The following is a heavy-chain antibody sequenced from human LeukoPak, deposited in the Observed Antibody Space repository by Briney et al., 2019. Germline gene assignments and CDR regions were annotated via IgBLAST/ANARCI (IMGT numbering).Heavy chain of an antibody. D-gene: IGHD3-10*01. J-gene: IGHJ5*02. Sequence: SVKVSCKASGYTFTGYYMHWVRQAPGQGLEWMGGIIPMFGTANYAQKFQGRVTITTDESTSTGYMEMSSLRSEDTAVYYCARGYYYGSETYWHTNWFDPWGQGTPVTVSS. CDR1: GYTFTGYY. CDR2: IIPMFGTA. CDR3: ARGYYYGSETYWHTNWFDP. V-gene: IGHV1-69*05.